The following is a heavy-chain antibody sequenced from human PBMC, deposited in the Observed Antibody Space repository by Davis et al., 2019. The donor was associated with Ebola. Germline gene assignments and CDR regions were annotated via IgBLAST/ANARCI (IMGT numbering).Heavy chain of an antibody. D-gene: IGHD1-26*01. CDR1: GYTFSGYY. CDR2: VNPATGAT. J-gene: IGHJ2*01. Sequence: ASVKVSCKASGYTFSGYYMHWVRQAPGQGLEWMGWVNPATGATYYAQKFQGWVTMTRDTSITSLYLEMSRLKSDDTDVYYCVKGTLGGGNWFFDHWGRGTLVTVSS. CDR3: VKGTLGGGNWFFDH. V-gene: IGHV1-2*04.